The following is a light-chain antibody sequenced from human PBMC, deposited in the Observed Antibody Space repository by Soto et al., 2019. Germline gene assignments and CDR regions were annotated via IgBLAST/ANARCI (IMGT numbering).Light chain of an antibody. CDR3: SSYTYSTTHV. V-gene: IGLV2-14*01. Sequence: QSALTQPASVSGSPGQSITISCTGTSSDVGGYNYVSWYQQHPGKAPKLMIYEVNNRPSGISNRFSGSKSGNTASLTISGLQAEDAADFYCSSYTYSTTHVFGTGTQLTVL. CDR2: EVN. J-gene: IGLJ1*01. CDR1: SSDVGGYNY.